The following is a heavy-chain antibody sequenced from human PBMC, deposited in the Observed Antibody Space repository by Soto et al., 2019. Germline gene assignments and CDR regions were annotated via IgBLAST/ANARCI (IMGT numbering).Heavy chain of an antibody. Sequence: GGSLRLSCAASGFTVSTKYMSWVRQAPGKGLEWVSVIYSGGSTYYADSVKGRFTISRDNSKNTLFLQMNSLRAEDTAVYYCAANLPGIAVAGTHLDVWGQGTTVTVSS. CDR3: AANLPGIAVAGTHLDV. CDR1: GFTVSTKY. CDR2: IYSGGST. D-gene: IGHD6-19*01. V-gene: IGHV3-53*01. J-gene: IGHJ6*02.